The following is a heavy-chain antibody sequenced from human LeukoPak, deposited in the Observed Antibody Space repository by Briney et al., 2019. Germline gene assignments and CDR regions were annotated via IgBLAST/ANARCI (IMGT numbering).Heavy chain of an antibody. CDR3: ARDWGGPDDY. D-gene: IGHD3-16*01. CDR1: GFAFSRLA. J-gene: IGHJ4*02. V-gene: IGHV3-23*01. Sequence: TGGSLRLSCAASGFAFSRLAMSWVRQAPGKGLEWVATISASGAYYADPVKGRFTISRDNAKNSVYLQMNSLRDEDTAVYYCARDWGGPDDYWGQGTLVTVSS. CDR2: ISASGA.